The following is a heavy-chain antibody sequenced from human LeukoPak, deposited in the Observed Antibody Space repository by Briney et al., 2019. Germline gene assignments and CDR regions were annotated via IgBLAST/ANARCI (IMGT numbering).Heavy chain of an antibody. CDR1: GASVTTTVYY. CDR3: ARWGGGYSYGYRPGFDY. CDR2: FYYGGRT. D-gene: IGHD5-18*01. J-gene: IGHJ4*02. V-gene: IGHV4-39*07. Sequence: PSETLSLTCTVSGASVTTTVYYWAWIRQPPGKGLEWIATFYYGGRTYYNSDLKSRLSLSVDTSKNQLSLNLTSVTAADTAVYYCARWGGGYSYGYRPGFDYWGQGTLVTVSS.